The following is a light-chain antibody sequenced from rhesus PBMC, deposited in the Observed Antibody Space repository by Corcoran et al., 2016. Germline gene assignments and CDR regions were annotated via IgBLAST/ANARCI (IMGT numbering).Light chain of an antibody. CDR1: SSDIGGYNR. J-gene: IGLJ1*01. CDR2: EVS. Sequence: QAAPTQSPSMSGSPGQSVTISCTGTSSDIGGYNRVSWYQQHPGKAPKLMIYEVSTRPSGVSDRFSGSKSANTASLTISGLQTEDGADYSCSSYVSSGTFIFGSGTRLTVL. CDR3: SSYVSSGTFI. V-gene: IGLV2-13*03.